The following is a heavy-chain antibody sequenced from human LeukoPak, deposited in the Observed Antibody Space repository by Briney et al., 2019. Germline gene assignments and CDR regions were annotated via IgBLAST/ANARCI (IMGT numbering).Heavy chain of an antibody. J-gene: IGHJ4*02. CDR2: ISGSGSGGGT. V-gene: IGHV3-23*01. Sequence: GGSLRLSCTASGFTFSNYAMSWVGQAPGKGLGGVSNISGSGSGGGTYYADSVKGRFTISRDNSKNTLYLQMNSLRAEDTAVYYCVRYLWSTSAWGQGTLVTVSS. CDR3: VRYLWSTSA. CDR1: GFTFSNYA. D-gene: IGHD2-21*01.